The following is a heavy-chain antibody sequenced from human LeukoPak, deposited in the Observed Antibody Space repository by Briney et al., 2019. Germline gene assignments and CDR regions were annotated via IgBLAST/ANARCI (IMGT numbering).Heavy chain of an antibody. J-gene: IGHJ4*02. CDR2: IYYSGST. Sequence: SETLSLTCTVSGGSISSSSYYWGWIRQPPGKGLEWIGSIYYSGSTYYNPSLKSRVTISVDTSKNQFSLKLSSVTAADTAVYFCASYDVSGFGYWGQGSLVTVSS. CDR1: GGSISSSSYY. CDR3: ASYDVSGFGY. V-gene: IGHV4-39*01. D-gene: IGHD3-22*01.